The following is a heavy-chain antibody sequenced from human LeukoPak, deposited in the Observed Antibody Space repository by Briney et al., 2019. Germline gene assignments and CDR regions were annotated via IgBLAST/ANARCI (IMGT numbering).Heavy chain of an antibody. J-gene: IGHJ4*02. CDR1: GFTFSSYG. CDR2: ISYDGSNK. V-gene: IGHV3-30*18. D-gene: IGHD3-10*01. CDR3: AKNSGSYYGAFDY. Sequence: GGSLRLSCAASGFTFSSYGMHWVRQAPGKGLEWVAVISYDGSNKYYADSVKGRFTISRDNSKNTLYLQMSSLRAEDTAVYYCAKNSGSYYGAFDYWGQGTLVTVSS.